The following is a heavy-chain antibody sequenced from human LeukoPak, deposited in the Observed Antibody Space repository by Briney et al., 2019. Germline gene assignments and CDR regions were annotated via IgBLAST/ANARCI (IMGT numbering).Heavy chain of an antibody. CDR3: ARVLSSSGYYAPFDY. D-gene: IGHD3-22*01. Sequence: SETLSLTCTVSGASISSSSYYWGWIRPPPGKGLEWIGSIYYSGSTYYNPSLKSRVTISIDTSKNQFSLKLSSVTAADTAVYYCARVLSSSGYYAPFDYWGQGTLVTVSS. CDR2: IYYSGST. V-gene: IGHV4-39*07. J-gene: IGHJ4*02. CDR1: GASISSSSYY.